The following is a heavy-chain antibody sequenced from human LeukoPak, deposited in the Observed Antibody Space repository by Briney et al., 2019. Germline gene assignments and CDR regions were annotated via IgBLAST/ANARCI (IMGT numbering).Heavy chain of an antibody. CDR3: AREGSRHYDFWSEDYYYGMDV. Sequence: ASVKVSCKASGYTFTSYGISWVRQAPGQGLEWMGWISAYNGNTNYAQKLQGRVTMTTDTSTSTAYMELRSLRSDDTAVYYCAREGSRHYDFWSEDYYYGMDVWGQGTTVTVSS. CDR2: ISAYNGNT. J-gene: IGHJ6*02. D-gene: IGHD3-3*01. CDR1: GYTFTSYG. V-gene: IGHV1-18*01.